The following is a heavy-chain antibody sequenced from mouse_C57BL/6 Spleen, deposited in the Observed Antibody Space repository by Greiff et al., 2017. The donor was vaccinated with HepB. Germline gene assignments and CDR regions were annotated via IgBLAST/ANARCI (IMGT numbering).Heavy chain of an antibody. CDR2: IYPGSGST. D-gene: IGHD1-1*01. CDR1: GYTFTSYW. V-gene: IGHV1-55*01. Sequence: QVQLQQSGAELVKPGASVKMSCKASGYTFTSYWITWVKQRPGQGLEWIGDIYPGSGSTNYNEKFKSKATLTVDTSSSTAYMQLSSLTSEDSAVYYCARALNYYGSSYGYWGQGTTLTVSS. CDR3: ARALNYYGSSYGY. J-gene: IGHJ2*01.